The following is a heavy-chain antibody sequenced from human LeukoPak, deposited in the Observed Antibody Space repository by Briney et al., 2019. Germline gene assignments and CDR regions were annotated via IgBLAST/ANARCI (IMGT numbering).Heavy chain of an antibody. D-gene: IGHD2-8*01. J-gene: IGHJ5*02. CDR3: ARDIVLMVYAPPPFWFDP. Sequence: SSETLSLTCTVSGGSISSYYWSWIRQPAGKGLEWIGRIYTSGSTNYNPSLKSRVTMSVDTSKNQFSLKLSSVIAADTAVYYCARDIVLMVYAPPPFWFDPWGQGTLVTVSS. CDR2: IYTSGST. CDR1: GGSISSYY. V-gene: IGHV4-4*07.